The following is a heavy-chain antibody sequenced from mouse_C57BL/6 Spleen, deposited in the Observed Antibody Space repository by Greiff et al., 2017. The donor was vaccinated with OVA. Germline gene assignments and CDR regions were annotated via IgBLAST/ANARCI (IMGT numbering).Heavy chain of an antibody. CDR1: GYTFTSYW. Sequence: QVQLQQPGAELVKPGASVKLSCKASGYTFTSYWMHWVKQRPGQGLEWIGMIHPNSGSTNYNEKFKSKATLTVDKSSTTADMQLSSLTSEDSAVYYCARDHYGSSPTYSMDYWGQGTSVTVSS. D-gene: IGHD1-1*01. J-gene: IGHJ4*01. V-gene: IGHV1-64*01. CDR2: IHPNSGST. CDR3: ARDHYGSSPTYSMDY.